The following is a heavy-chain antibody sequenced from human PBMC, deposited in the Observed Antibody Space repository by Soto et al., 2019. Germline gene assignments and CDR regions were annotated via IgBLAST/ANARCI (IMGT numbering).Heavy chain of an antibody. J-gene: IGHJ4*02. CDR2: MNHKSGNT. CDR1: GYTFTSYD. Sequence: QGQLVQSGAEVKKPGASVKVSCKASGYTFTSYDINWVRQDTGQGLEWMGWMNHKSGNTGYAQKFQGRVTMTRNTSITTAYIELSSLRSEDTAVYYCASSGSGWYLYWGQGTLVTVSS. CDR3: ASSGSGWYLY. V-gene: IGHV1-8*01. D-gene: IGHD6-19*01.